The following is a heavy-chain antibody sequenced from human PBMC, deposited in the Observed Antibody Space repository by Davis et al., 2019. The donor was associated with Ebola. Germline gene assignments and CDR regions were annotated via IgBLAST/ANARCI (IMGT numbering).Heavy chain of an antibody. D-gene: IGHD3-3*01. V-gene: IGHV3-21*04. CDR3: ARVFWSGNSGFDL. CDR2: ISSSSSYI. Sequence: GESLKISCAASGFTFSSYSMNWVRQAPGKGLEWVSSISSSSSYIYYADSVKGRFTISRDNAKNSLYLQMNSLRAEDTAVYYCARVFWSGNSGFDLWGRGTLVTVSS. J-gene: IGHJ2*01. CDR1: GFTFSSYS.